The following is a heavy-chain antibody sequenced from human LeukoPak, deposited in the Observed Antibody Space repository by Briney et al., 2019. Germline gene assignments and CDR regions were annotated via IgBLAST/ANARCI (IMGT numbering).Heavy chain of an antibody. V-gene: IGHV3-72*01. CDR3: TGSRPFYALDY. D-gene: IGHD5/OR15-5a*01. J-gene: IGHJ4*02. CDR2: IRNKANSHPT. Sequence: RGSLRLSCAASGFTLSDHYMDWVRQAPGKGLEWVGRIRNKANSHPTQESASVKSRFTTSRDVSENSLFLQMNSRNAEDTAVYYCTGSRPFYALDYWGQGTLVTVSS. CDR1: GFTLSDHY.